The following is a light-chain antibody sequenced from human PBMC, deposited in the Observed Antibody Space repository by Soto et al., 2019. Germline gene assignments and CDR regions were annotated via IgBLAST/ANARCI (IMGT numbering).Light chain of an antibody. CDR3: QQRSNWPLT. CDR2: DAS. CDR1: QSINHF. V-gene: IGKV3-11*01. Sequence: EIVLTQSPGTLSVSPGERATLSCRASQSINHFLAWYQQKPGQAPRLLIYDASNRATGIPARFSGSGSGADFSLNISSLEPEDFAVYYCQQRSNWPLTFGQGTRLEIK. J-gene: IGKJ5*01.